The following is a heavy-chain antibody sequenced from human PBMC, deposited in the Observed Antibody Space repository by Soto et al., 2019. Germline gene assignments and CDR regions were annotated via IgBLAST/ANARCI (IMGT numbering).Heavy chain of an antibody. J-gene: IGHJ4*02. CDR3: ARDPPRVWFGESTQYFDY. Sequence: QVQLVQSGAEVKKPGASVKVSCKASGYTFTSYGISWVRQAPGQGLEWMGWISAYNGNTNYAQKLQGRVTMTTDTSTSTAYMELRSLRSDDTAVYYCARDPPRVWFGESTQYFDYWGQGTLVTVSS. D-gene: IGHD3-10*01. V-gene: IGHV1-18*01. CDR1: GYTFTSYG. CDR2: ISAYNGNT.